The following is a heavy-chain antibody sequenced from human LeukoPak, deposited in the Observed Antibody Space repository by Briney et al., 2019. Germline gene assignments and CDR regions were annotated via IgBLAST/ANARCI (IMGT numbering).Heavy chain of an antibody. Sequence: PGGSLRLSCAASGFTFSSYAMHWVRQAPGKGLEYVSAISSNGGSTYYANSVKGRFTISRDNSKNTLYLQMGSLRAEDMAVYYCARAGSYSSSWYNWFDPWGQGTLVTVSS. V-gene: IGHV3-64*01. CDR2: ISSNGGST. CDR3: ARAGSYSSSWYNWFDP. J-gene: IGHJ5*02. CDR1: GFTFSSYA. D-gene: IGHD6-13*01.